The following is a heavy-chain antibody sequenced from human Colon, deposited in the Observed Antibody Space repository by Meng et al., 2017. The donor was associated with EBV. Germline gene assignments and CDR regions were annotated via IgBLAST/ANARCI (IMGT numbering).Heavy chain of an antibody. CDR1: GFTFSSYA. Sequence: QVQLVESXXGXVQPGXXLRLACAASGFTFSSYAMHWVRQAPGKGLEWVAVISYDGSNKYYADSVKGRFTISRDNSKNTLYLQMNSLRAEDTAVYYCARGKTGTNLWGQGPRVTVYS. D-gene: IGHD1-1*01. CDR2: ISYDGSNK. J-gene: IGHJ4*02. V-gene: IGHV3-30-3*01. CDR3: ARGKTGTNL.